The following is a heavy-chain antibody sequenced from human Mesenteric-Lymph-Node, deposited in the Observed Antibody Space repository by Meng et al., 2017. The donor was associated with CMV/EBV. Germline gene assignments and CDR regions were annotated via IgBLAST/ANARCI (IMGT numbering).Heavy chain of an antibody. V-gene: IGHV1-69*02. CDR3: AGGIAAAGSRWFDP. CDR1: GGTFSSYT. J-gene: IGHJ5*02. CDR2: IIPILGIA. D-gene: IGHD6-13*01. Sequence: QVQLVQAGAELKKLGSSVKVSCRASGGTFSSYTNSWVRQAPGQGLEWMGRIIPILGIANYAQKFQGRVTITADKSTSTAYMELSSLRSEDTAVYYCAGGIAAAGSRWFDPWGQGTLVTVSS.